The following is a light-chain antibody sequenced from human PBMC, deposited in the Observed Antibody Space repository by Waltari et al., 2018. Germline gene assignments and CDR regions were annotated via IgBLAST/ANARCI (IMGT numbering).Light chain of an antibody. CDR2: KAS. Sequence: DIQMTQSPSTLAASVGDRITITCRASQNINNWLAWYQQKPGKAPKLLIQKASTLEGGVPSRFSGSGSGTEFTLAVSSLQPDDSATYFCQQYNSESYTFGQGTKLEIK. J-gene: IGKJ2*01. CDR1: QNINNW. CDR3: QQYNSESYT. V-gene: IGKV1-5*03.